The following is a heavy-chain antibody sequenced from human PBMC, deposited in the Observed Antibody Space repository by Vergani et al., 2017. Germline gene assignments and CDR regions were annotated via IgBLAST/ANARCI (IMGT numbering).Heavy chain of an antibody. J-gene: IGHJ4*02. Sequence: QVQLVESGGGMVQPGGSLRLSCAASGFTFSSYGMHWVRQAPGKGLEWVAFIRYDGSNKYYADSVKGRFTISRDNSKNTLYLQMNSLRAEDTAVYYCAKGLGNRGYWGQGTLVTVSS. CDR1: GFTFSSYG. CDR3: AKGLGNRGY. CDR2: IRYDGSNK. V-gene: IGHV3-30*02. D-gene: IGHD3-16*01.